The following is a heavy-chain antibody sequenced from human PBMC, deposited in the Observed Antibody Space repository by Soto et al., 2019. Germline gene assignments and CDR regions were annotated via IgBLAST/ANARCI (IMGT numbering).Heavy chain of an antibody. CDR1: GFTFSTYW. D-gene: IGHD6-13*01. Sequence: VQLVESGGGLVQPGGSLRLSCAASGFTFSTYWMHWVRQAPGKGLVWVSRINSDGSSATYADSVKGRFTVSRDNAKNTLYLQMNSLRAEDTAVYYCASDILAAGFDYGGQGTLVTVSS. J-gene: IGHJ4*02. CDR3: ASDILAAGFDY. V-gene: IGHV3-74*01. CDR2: INSDGSSA.